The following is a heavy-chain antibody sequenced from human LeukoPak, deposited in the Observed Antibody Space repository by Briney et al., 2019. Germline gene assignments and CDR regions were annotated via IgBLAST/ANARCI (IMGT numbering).Heavy chain of an antibody. D-gene: IGHD3-3*01. V-gene: IGHV4-39*01. J-gene: IGHJ4*02. CDR1: GGSISSSSYS. CDR2: IYYTGSI. CDR3: ARHRRADFRPGGPIDY. Sequence: SETLSLTCTVSGGSISSSSYSWDWIRQPPGKGLEWIASIYYTGSIYYSPSLKSRVTISVDTSKNQFSLNVNSVTAADTAVYYCARHRRADFRPGGPIDYWGQGTLVTVSS.